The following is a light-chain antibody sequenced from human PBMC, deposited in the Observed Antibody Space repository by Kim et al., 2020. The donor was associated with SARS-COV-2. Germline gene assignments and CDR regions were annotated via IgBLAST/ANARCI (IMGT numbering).Light chain of an antibody. V-gene: IGLV3-1*01. J-gene: IGLJ1*01. CDR2: EVS. Sequence: TAHITCSGTKWGEKYDSWYQEKPGQSPGVFIYEVSQRPSGIPERFSGSNSGNTATLTISGTQAMDEADYYCQAWDSSTRNYVFGTGTKVTVL. CDR3: QAWDSSTRNYV. CDR1: KWGEKY.